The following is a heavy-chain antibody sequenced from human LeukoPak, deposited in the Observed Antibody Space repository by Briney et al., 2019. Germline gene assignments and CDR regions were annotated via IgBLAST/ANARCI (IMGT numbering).Heavy chain of an antibody. Sequence: SETLSLTCTVSGGSISSSSYYWSWIRQPPGKGLEWIGEINHSGSTNYNPSLKSRVTISVDTSKNQFSLKLSSVTAADTAVYYCAREGNYSIDYWGQGTLVTVSS. J-gene: IGHJ4*02. V-gene: IGHV4-39*07. CDR2: INHSGST. CDR1: GGSISSSSYY. D-gene: IGHD4-11*01. CDR3: AREGNYSIDY.